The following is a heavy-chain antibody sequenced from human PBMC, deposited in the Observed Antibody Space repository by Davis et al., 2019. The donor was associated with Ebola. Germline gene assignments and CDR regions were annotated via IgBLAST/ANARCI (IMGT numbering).Heavy chain of an antibody. CDR1: GGSFSGYY. V-gene: IGHV4-34*01. CDR3: ARGRGWLQSSWFDP. J-gene: IGHJ5*02. D-gene: IGHD5-24*01. CDR2: INHSGST. Sequence: MPSETLSLTCAVYGGSFSGYYWSWIRQPPGKGLEWIGEINHSGSTNYNPSLKSRVTISVDTSKNQFSLKLSSVTAADTAVYYCARGRGWLQSSWFDPWGQGTLVTVSS.